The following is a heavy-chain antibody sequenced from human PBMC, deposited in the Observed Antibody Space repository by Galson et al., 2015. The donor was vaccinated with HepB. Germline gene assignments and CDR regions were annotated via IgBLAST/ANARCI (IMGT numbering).Heavy chain of an antibody. CDR3: ARAPGPLAYYDFWSANIGGDYFDY. D-gene: IGHD3-3*01. Sequence: ETLSLTCTVPGGSISSYYWSWIRQPPGKGLEWIGYIYYSGSTNYNPSLKSRVTISVDTSKNQFSLKLSSVTAADTAVYYCARAPGPLAYYDFWSANIGGDYFDYWGQGTLVTVSS. J-gene: IGHJ4*02. CDR2: IYYSGST. V-gene: IGHV4-59*01. CDR1: GGSISSYY.